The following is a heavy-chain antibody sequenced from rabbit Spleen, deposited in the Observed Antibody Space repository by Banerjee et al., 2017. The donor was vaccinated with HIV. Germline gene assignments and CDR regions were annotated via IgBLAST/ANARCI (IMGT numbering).Heavy chain of an antibody. CDR3: ARESGSTLSSYGMDR. CDR2: IATGSSGFA. CDR1: GIDFSSRDY. Sequence: QEQLEESGGGLVKPGGTLTLTCKASGIDFSSRDYMCWVRQAPGKGLEWIGFIATGSSGFADYARWAKGRFTCSKTSTTTVTLQMTSLTAADTATYFCARESGSTLSSYGMDRWGPGTRITGS. D-gene: IGHD4-2*01. V-gene: IGHV1S45*01. J-gene: IGHJ6*01.